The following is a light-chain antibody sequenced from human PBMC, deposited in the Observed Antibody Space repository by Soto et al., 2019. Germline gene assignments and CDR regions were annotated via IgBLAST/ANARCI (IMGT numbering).Light chain of an antibody. Sequence: QSALTQPASVSGSPGQSITISCTGTSSDVGGYNYVSWYQQHPGKAPKLMIYDVRNRPSGVSNRFSGSKSGNTASLTISGLQAEDEADYYCSSYTSSSPAFGGGTKLTVL. CDR2: DVR. V-gene: IGLV2-14*01. CDR1: SSDVGGYNY. J-gene: IGLJ2*01. CDR3: SSYTSSSPA.